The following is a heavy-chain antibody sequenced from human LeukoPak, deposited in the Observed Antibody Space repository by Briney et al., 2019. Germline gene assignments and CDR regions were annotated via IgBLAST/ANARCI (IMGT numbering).Heavy chain of an antibody. CDR2: INPNSGGT. V-gene: IGHV1-2*02. CDR1: GYTFTGYY. J-gene: IGHJ6*02. Sequence: ASVKVSCKASGYTFTGYYMHWVRQAPGQGLEWMGWINPNSGGTNYAQKFQGRVTMTRDTSISTAYMELSRLRSDDTAVYYCARDGSYYYYYGMDVWGQGTTVIVSS. CDR3: ARDGSYYYYYGMDV.